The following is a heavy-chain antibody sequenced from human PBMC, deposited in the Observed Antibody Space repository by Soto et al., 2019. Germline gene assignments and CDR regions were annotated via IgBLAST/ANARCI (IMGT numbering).Heavy chain of an antibody. J-gene: IGHJ4*02. CDR3: ARWSYLDY. V-gene: IGHV3-23*01. D-gene: IGHD3-3*01. CDR2: ISGSDGKT. CDR1: GFSFGSYA. Sequence: PRGSLRLSWAASGFSFGSYALSWVRQAPGKGLEWVSTISGSDGKTFYADSVKGRFSIPRDTSQSTLYLQMNSLRADDTAMYYCARWSYLDYWGQGTRVTVSS.